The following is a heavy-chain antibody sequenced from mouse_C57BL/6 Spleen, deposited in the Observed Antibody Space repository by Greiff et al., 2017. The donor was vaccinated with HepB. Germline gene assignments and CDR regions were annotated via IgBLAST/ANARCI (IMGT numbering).Heavy chain of an antibody. D-gene: IGHD5-1*01. CDR2: IYPGDGDT. CDR1: GYAFSSSW. Sequence: QVQLQQSGPELVKPGASVKISCKASGYAFSSSWMNWVKQRPGKGLEWIGRIYPGDGDTNYNGKFKGKATLTADKSSSTAYMQLSSLPSEDSAVYFCARDEYDWYFDVWGTGTTLTVSS. CDR3: ARDEYDWYFDV. J-gene: IGHJ1*03. V-gene: IGHV1-82*01.